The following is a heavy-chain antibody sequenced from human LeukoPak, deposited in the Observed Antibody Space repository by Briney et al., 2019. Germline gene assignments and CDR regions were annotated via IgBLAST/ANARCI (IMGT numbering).Heavy chain of an antibody. CDR2: ITDSGKP. CDR1: GFSFSTYT. CDR3: ASRNYYLDH. Sequence: AGGSLRLSCTASGFSFSTYTMTWVRPAPGKGLEWVSGITDSGKPCYADSVKGRFTITRDNSRSTLYLQITSLRAEDTAVYYCASRNYYLDHWGQGALVTVSS. V-gene: IGHV3-23*01. J-gene: IGHJ4*02. D-gene: IGHD3-10*01.